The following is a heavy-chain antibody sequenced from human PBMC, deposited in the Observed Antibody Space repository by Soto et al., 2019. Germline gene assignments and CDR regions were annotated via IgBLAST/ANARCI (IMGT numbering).Heavy chain of an antibody. J-gene: IGHJ4*02. CDR2: INSDGSST. D-gene: IGHD6-19*01. V-gene: IGHV3-74*01. CDR1: GFTFSSYW. Sequence: GGSLRLSCAASGFTFSSYWMHWVRQAPGKGLVWVSRINSDGSSTSYADSVKGRFTISRDNAKNSLYLQMNSLRAEDTALYYCAKDMDIAVAGPVDWGQGTLVTVSS. CDR3: AKDMDIAVAGPVD.